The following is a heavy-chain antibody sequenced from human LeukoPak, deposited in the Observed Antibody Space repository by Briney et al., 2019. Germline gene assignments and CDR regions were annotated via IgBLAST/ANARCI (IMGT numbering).Heavy chain of an antibody. J-gene: IGHJ4*02. CDR2: ISGSGNAK. CDR3: ARDYVYAFDY. V-gene: IGHV3-48*01. D-gene: IGHD2/OR15-2a*01. Sequence: GGSLRLSCAASGFSFSSYSMNWVRQAPGKGLEWVSYISGSGNAKHYTDSVKGRFTISRDNAKNALYLQMNSLRVEDTAVYFCARDYVYAFDYWGQGTLVTASS. CDR1: GFSFSSYS.